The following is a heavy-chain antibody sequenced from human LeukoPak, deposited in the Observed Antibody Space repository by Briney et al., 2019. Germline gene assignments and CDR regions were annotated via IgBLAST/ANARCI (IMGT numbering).Heavy chain of an antibody. CDR3: ARGGLGYCSSTSCYENYYYGMDV. Sequence: SSVTVSCMASGYTFPSYYMHWVRQAAGQGLEWMGGIIPIFGTANYAQKFQGRVTITADESTSTAYMELSSLRSEDTAVYYCARGGLGYCSSTSCYENYYYGMDVWGKGTTVTVSS. V-gene: IGHV1-69*13. CDR1: GYTFPSYY. D-gene: IGHD2-2*01. J-gene: IGHJ6*04. CDR2: IIPIFGTA.